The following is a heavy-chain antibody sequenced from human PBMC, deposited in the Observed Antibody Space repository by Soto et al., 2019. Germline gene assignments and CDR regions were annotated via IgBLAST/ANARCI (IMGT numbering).Heavy chain of an antibody. CDR3: ACSTVTTGYFDY. CDR2: INHSGST. V-gene: IGHV4-34*01. D-gene: IGHD4-17*01. J-gene: IGHJ4*02. CDR1: GGSFSGYY. Sequence: QVQLQQWGAGLLKPSETLSLTCAVYGGSFSGYYWSWIRQPPGKGLEWIGEINHSGSTNYNPSLKSRVTISVGTSKNQFSLKLSSVTAADTAEYYCACSTVTTGYFDYWGQGTLVTVSS.